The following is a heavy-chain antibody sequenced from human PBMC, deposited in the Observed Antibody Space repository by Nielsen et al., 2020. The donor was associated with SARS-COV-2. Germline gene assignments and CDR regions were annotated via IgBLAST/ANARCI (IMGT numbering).Heavy chain of an antibody. Sequence: ASVKVSCKASGYTFTSYDINWVRQATGQGLEWMGWMNPNSGNTGYAQKFQGRVTMTRNTSISTAYMELSSLRSEDTAVYYCARVLLYTVMVTSYGMDVWGQGTTVTVSS. CDR1: GYTFTSYD. CDR3: ARVLLYTVMVTSYGMDV. CDR2: MNPNSGNT. J-gene: IGHJ6*02. V-gene: IGHV1-8*01. D-gene: IGHD5-18*01.